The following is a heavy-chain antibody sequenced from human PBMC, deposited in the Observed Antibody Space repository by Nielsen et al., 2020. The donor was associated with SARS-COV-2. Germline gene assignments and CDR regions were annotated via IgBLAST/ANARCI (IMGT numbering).Heavy chain of an antibody. D-gene: IGHD5-18*01. V-gene: IGHV3-11*03. CDR1: GFTFSDYY. J-gene: IGHJ6*02. Sequence: GESLKISCAASGFTFSDYYMSWIRQAPGKGLEWVSYISSSSSYTNYADSVKGRFTISRDNAKNSLYLQMNSLRAEDTAVYYCAAGVQLWLEDYYGMDVWGQGTTVTVSS. CDR2: ISSSSSYT. CDR3: AAGVQLWLEDYYGMDV.